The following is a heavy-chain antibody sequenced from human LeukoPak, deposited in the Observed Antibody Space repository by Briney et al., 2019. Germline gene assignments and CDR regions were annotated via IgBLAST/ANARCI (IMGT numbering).Heavy chain of an antibody. CDR3: AKEYDILTGYYAFDI. J-gene: IGHJ3*02. CDR2: MRYDGSNK. D-gene: IGHD3-9*01. V-gene: IGHV3-30*02. Sequence: GGSLRLSCAASGFTFSSYGMHWVRQAPGKGLEWVAFMRYDGSNKYYADSVKGRFTISRDNSKNTLYLQMNSLRAEDTAVYYCAKEYDILTGYYAFDIWGQGTMVTVSS. CDR1: GFTFSSYG.